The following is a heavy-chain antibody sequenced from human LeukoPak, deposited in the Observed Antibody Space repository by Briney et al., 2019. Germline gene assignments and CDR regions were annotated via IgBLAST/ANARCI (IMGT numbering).Heavy chain of an antibody. CDR1: GYTFTSYY. V-gene: IGHV1-46*01. D-gene: IGHD6-13*01. CDR3: ARGPENSNSWYSGWFDP. CDR2: INPSGGST. Sequence: ASVKVSCKASGYTFTSYYMHWVRQAPGQGLEWMGIINPSGGSTIYAQMFQGRVTMTRDTSTSTVYMELSSLRSEDTAVYYCARGPENSNSWYSGWFDPWGQGTLVTVSS. J-gene: IGHJ5*02.